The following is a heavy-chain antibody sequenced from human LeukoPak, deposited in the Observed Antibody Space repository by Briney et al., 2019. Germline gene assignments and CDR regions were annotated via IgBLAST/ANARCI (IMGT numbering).Heavy chain of an antibody. V-gene: IGHV3-21*01. CDR3: ARDLPYGDWYFDL. J-gene: IGHJ2*01. Sequence: GGSLRLSCAASGFTFSSYSMNWVRQAPEKGLEWVSSISSSSSYIYYADSVKGRFTISRDNAKNSLYLQMNSLRAEDTAVYYCARDLPYGDWYFDLWGRGTLVTVSS. CDR2: ISSSSSYI. CDR1: GFTFSSYS. D-gene: IGHD4-17*01.